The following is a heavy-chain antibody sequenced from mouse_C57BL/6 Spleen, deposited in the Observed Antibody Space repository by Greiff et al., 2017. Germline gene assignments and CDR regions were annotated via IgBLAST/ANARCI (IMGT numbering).Heavy chain of an antibody. CDR1: GFSLSTFGMG. CDR2: IWWDDDK. D-gene: IGHD1-1*02. CDR3: ARIAHGVHYAMDY. J-gene: IGHJ4*01. V-gene: IGHV8-8*01. Sequence: QVTLKESGPGILQPSQTLSLTCSFSGFSLSTFGMGVGWIRQPSGQGLEWLAHIWWDDDKYYNPALKSRLTISKDTSKNQIFLKSANVDTADTATYDCARIAHGVHYAMDYWGQGTSVTVSS.